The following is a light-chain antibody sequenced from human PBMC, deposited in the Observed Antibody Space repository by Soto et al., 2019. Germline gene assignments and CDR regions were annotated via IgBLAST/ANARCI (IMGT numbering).Light chain of an antibody. Sequence: EIVLTQSPGTLSLSPGERVTLSCRASQSVSTFLAWYQQKPGQAPRLLIYDVSKRAPGIPARFSGSGSGTDFTLTISSLEPEDFAVYYCQQNSNWQGSFGRGTKVDIK. CDR3: QQNSNWQGS. CDR2: DVS. J-gene: IGKJ1*01. CDR1: QSVSTF. V-gene: IGKV3D-11*02.